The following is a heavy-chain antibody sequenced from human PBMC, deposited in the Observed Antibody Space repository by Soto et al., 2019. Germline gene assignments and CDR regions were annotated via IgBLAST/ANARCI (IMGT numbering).Heavy chain of an antibody. Sequence: ASVKVSCKASGYTFTSYAMNWVRQAPGQGLEWMGWINTNTGNPTYAQGFTGRFVFSLDTSVSTAYLQICSLKAEDTAVYYCARGGTLATYYDFWSGYSFYSWFDPWGQGTLVTVSS. CDR2: INTNTGNP. CDR3: ARGGTLATYYDFWSGYSFYSWFDP. J-gene: IGHJ5*02. V-gene: IGHV7-4-1*01. CDR1: GYTFTSYA. D-gene: IGHD3-3*01.